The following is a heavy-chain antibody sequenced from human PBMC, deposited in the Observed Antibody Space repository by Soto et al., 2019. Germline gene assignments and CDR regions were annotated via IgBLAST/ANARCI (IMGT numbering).Heavy chain of an antibody. CDR1: GGSISSGGYY. J-gene: IGHJ5*02. CDR3: ARMYSSFIWFDP. Sequence: SETLSLTCTVSGGSISSGGYYWSWIRQHPGKGLEWIGYIYYSGSTYYNPSLKSRVTISVDTSKNQFSLKLSSVTAADTAVYYCARMYSSFIWFDPWGQGTLVTVSS. CDR2: IYYSGST. D-gene: IGHD6-6*01. V-gene: IGHV4-31*03.